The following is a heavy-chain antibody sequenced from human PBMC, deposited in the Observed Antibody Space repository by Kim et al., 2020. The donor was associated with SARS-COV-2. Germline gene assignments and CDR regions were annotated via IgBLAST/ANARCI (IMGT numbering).Heavy chain of an antibody. CDR3: ARQPEGSGYDLFFDY. J-gene: IGHJ4*02. CDR1: GYSFTSYW. D-gene: IGHD5-12*01. V-gene: IGHV5-51*01. Sequence: GESLKISCKGSGYSFTSYWIGWVRQMPGKGLEWMGIIYPGDSDTRYSPSFQGQVTISADKSISTAYLQWSSLKASDTAMYYCARQPEGSGYDLFFDYWGQGTLVTVSS. CDR2: IYPGDSDT.